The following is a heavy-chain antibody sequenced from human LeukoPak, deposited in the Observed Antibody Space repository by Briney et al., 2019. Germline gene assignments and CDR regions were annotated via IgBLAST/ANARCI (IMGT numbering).Heavy chain of an antibody. J-gene: IGHJ4*02. CDR3: ARDSWPEVVRFDY. Sequence: SETLSLTCTVSGYSISSGYYWGWIRQPPGKGLEWIGSIYLGGSTYYNPSLKSRVTISVDTSKNQFSLKLSSVTAADTAVYFCARDSWPEVVRFDYWGQGTLVTVSS. CDR1: GYSISSGYY. CDR2: IYLGGST. D-gene: IGHD1-14*01. V-gene: IGHV4-38-2*02.